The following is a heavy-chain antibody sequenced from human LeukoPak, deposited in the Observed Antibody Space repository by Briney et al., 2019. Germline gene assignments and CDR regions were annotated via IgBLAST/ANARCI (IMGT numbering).Heavy chain of an antibody. V-gene: IGHV4-59*08. CDR2: IYYSGRT. CDR3: ARRNDFDI. J-gene: IGHJ3*02. CDR1: GGSISGFH. Sequence: SETLSLTCTVSGGSISGFHWNWIRQPPGKGLEWIGYIYYSGRTDSNPSLKSRVTVSVDTSKNQFNLRLTSMTAADTAMYYCARRNDFDIWGPGTMVTVSS.